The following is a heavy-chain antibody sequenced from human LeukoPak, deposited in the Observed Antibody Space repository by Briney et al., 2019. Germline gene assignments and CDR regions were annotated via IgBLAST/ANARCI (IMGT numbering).Heavy chain of an antibody. J-gene: IGHJ4*02. CDR1: GFTFSSYS. V-gene: IGHV3-48*04. Sequence: GGSLRLSCAASGFTFSSYSMNWVRQAPGKGLEWVSYISSSSSTIYYADSVKGRFTISRDNAKNSLYLQINSLRAEDTAVYYCARDQAAAQNDYWGQGTLVTVSS. CDR2: ISSSSSTI. CDR3: ARDQAAAQNDY. D-gene: IGHD6-13*01.